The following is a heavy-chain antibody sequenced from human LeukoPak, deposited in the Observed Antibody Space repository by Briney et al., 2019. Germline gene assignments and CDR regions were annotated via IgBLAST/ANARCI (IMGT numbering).Heavy chain of an antibody. CDR3: ARTAVVVVVRTSWFDP. V-gene: IGHV4-34*01. CDR2: INHSGGT. J-gene: IGHJ5*02. Sequence: PSETLSLTCAVYGGSFSGYYWSWIRQPPGKGLEWIGEINHSGGTNYNPSLKSRVTISVDTSKNQFSLKLSSVTAADTAVYYCARTAVVVVVRTSWFDPRGQGTLVTVSS. CDR1: GGSFSGYY. D-gene: IGHD3-22*01.